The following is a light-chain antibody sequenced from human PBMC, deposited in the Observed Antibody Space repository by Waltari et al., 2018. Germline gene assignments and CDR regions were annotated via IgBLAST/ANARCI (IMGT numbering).Light chain of an antibody. CDR3: QKYGSRPAT. CDR1: QSVSRF. J-gene: IGKJ1*01. V-gene: IGKV3-20*01. CDR2: DSS. Sequence: IVLPQSPGTLSLSPGERASLSCRASQSVSRFLAWYQQKPGQAPRLLIYDSSTRAIGIPDRFSGSGSGTDFSLTISRLEPEDFAVYYCQKYGSRPATFGQGTKVEIK.